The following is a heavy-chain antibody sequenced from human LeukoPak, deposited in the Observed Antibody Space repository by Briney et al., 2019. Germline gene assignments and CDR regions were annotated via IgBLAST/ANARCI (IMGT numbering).Heavy chain of an antibody. J-gene: IGHJ3*02. CDR1: GGSISSYY. Sequence: PSETLSLTCTVSGGSISSYYWIWIRQPPGKGLEWIGYIYYSGSTNYNPSLKSRVTISVDTSKNQFSLKLSSVTAADTAVYYCATSITVTTYAFDIWGQGTMVTVSS. CDR3: ATSITVTTYAFDI. V-gene: IGHV4-59*03. CDR2: IYYSGST. D-gene: IGHD1-7*01.